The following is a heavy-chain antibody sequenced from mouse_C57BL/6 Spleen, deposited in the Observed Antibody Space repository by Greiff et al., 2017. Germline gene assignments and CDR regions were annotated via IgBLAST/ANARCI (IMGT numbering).Heavy chain of an antibody. CDR3: ASQGYYGYYVRFAY. Sequence: EVKLMESGGGLVQPGGSLSLSCAASGFTFTDYYMSWVRQPPGKALEWLGFIRNKANGYTTEYSASVKGRFTISRDNSQSILYLQMNALRAEDSATYYCASQGYYGYYVRFAYWGQGTLVTVSA. J-gene: IGHJ3*01. CDR2: IRNKANGYTT. CDR1: GFTFTDYY. V-gene: IGHV7-3*01. D-gene: IGHD2-1*01.